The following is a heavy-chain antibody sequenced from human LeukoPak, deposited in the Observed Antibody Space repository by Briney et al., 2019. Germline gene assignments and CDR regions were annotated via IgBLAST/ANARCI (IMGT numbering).Heavy chain of an antibody. V-gene: IGHV4-34*01. Sequence: SETLSLTCAVYGGSFSGYYWSWIRQPPGKGLEWIGEINHSGSTNYNPSLKSRVTISVDTSKNQFSLKLSSVTAADTAVYYCARGVLPDRFDYWGQGTLVTVSS. D-gene: IGHD2-2*01. CDR3: ARGVLPDRFDY. CDR2: INHSGST. CDR1: GGSFSGYY. J-gene: IGHJ4*02.